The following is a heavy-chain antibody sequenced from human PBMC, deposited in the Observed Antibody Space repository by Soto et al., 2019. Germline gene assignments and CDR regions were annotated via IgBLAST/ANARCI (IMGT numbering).Heavy chain of an antibody. CDR1: GGSISSYY. V-gene: IGHV4-59*08. CDR2: IYYSGST. J-gene: IGHJ4*02. CDR3: ARHLFFAAAGSYYFDY. D-gene: IGHD6-13*01. Sequence: SDTLSLTCTVSGGSISSYYWSWIRQPPGKGLEWIGYIYYSGSTNYNPSLKSRVTISVDTSKNQFSLKLSSVAAADTAVYYCARHLFFAAAGSYYFDYWGQGTLVTVSS.